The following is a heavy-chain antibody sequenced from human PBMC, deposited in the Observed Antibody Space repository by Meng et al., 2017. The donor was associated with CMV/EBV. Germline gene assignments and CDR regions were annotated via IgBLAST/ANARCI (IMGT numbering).Heavy chain of an antibody. CDR3: ARGSRTVTYYYYGMDV. CDR1: GFTFSDHY. D-gene: IGHD4-11*01. J-gene: IGHJ6*02. V-gene: IGHV3-11*01. CDR2: ISSSGSTI. Sequence: GESLKISCAASGFTFSDHYMDWIRQAPGKGLEWVSYISSSGSTIYYADSVKGRFTISRDNAKNSLYLQMNSLRAEDTAVYYCARGSRTVTYYYYGMDVWGQGTTVTVSS.